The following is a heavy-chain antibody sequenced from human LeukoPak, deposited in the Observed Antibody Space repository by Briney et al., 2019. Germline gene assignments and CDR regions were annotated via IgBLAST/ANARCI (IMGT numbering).Heavy chain of an antibody. CDR1: GFTFSSYG. CDR3: AKDTAMAW. V-gene: IGHV3-33*06. J-gene: IGHJ4*02. Sequence: GGSLRLSCAASGFTFSSYGMHWVRQAPGKGLEWLAVIWYAGSNKYYADSVKGRFTISRENFMNTVYLQMNCLRAEDTALYYCAKDTAMAWWGQGTLVTVSS. D-gene: IGHD5-18*01. CDR2: IWYAGSNK.